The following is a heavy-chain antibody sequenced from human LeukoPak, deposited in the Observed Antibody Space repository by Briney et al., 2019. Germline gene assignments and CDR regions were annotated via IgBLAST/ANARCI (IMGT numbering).Heavy chain of an antibody. CDR2: IYYSGST. J-gene: IGHJ4*02. V-gene: IGHV4-59*08. CDR3: ARSPAESSSWSLGDY. D-gene: IGHD6-13*01. CDR1: GGSISSYY. Sequence: SETLSLTCTVSGGSISSYYWSWIRQPPGKGLEWIGYIYYSGSTNYNPSLKSRVTISVDTSKNQFSLKLSSVTAADTAVYYCARSPAESSSWSLGDYWGQGTLVTVSS.